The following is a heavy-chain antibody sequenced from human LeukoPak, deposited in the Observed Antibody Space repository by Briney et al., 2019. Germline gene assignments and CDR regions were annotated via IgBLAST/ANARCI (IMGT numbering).Heavy chain of an antibody. Sequence: SETLSLTCAVSGGSISSSNWWSWVRQPPGKGLEWIGEIYHSGSTNYNPSLKSRVTISVDKSKNQFSLKLSSVTAADTAVYYCARALIYSSSWYNWFDPWGQGTLVTVSS. CDR1: GGSISSSNW. J-gene: IGHJ5*02. CDR2: IYHSGST. V-gene: IGHV4-4*02. D-gene: IGHD6-13*01. CDR3: ARALIYSSSWYNWFDP.